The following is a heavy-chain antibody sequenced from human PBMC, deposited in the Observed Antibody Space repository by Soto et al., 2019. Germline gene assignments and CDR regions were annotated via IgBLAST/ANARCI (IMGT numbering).Heavy chain of an antibody. V-gene: IGHV4-59*01. CDR1: GGSISDYY. J-gene: IGHJ5*02. D-gene: IGHD2-2*01. CDR3: ERERGESFREFLPPGWFDP. CDR2: ILYTGYT. Sequence: SETLSLTCTVSGGSISDYYWSWIRQPPGKGLEWIGYILYTGYTNYNPSLKSRITISIDTSRNQFSLRLSSVTAADTAVYYCERERGESFREFLPPGWFDPWSPGTLVTVSS.